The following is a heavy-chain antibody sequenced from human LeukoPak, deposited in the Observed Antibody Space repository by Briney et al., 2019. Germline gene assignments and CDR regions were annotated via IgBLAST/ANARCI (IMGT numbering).Heavy chain of an antibody. CDR1: GGSISSYY. CDR2: IYYSGST. CDR3: ASWNDSSGYYYIFDY. J-gene: IGHJ4*02. V-gene: IGHV4-59*01. Sequence: SETLSLTCTVSGGSISSYYWSWIRQPPGKGLEWIGYIYYSGSTNYYPSLKSRVTISVDTSKNQFSLKLSSVTAADTAVYYCASWNDSSGYYYIFDYWGQGTLVTVSS. D-gene: IGHD3-22*01.